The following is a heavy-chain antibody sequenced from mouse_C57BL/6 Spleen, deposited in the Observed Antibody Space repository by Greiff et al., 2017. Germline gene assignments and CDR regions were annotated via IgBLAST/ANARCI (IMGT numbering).Heavy chain of an antibody. CDR2: IYPRSGNT. CDR3: ARANSGLFDY. D-gene: IGHD3-2*02. CDR1: GYTFTSYG. J-gene: IGHJ2*01. Sequence: VQLQESGAELARPGASVKLSCKASGYTFTSYGISWVKQRTGQGLEWIGEIYPRSGNTYYNEKFKGKATLTADKSSSTAYMELRSLTSEDSAVYFCARANSGLFDYWGQGTTLTVSS. V-gene: IGHV1-81*01.